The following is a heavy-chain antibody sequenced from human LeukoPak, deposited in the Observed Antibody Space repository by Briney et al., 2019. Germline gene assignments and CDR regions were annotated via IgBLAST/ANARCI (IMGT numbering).Heavy chain of an antibody. D-gene: IGHD6-13*01. J-gene: IGHJ5*02. CDR2: IYYSGST. V-gene: IGHV4-59*01. CDR3: VLYRGSSSWYWFDP. Sequence: SETLSLTCTVSGGSISSYYWSWIRQPPGKGLEWIGYIYYSGSTNYNPSLKSRVTISVDTSKNQFSLKLSSVTAADTAVYYCVLYRGSSSWYWFDPWGQGTLVTVSS. CDR1: GGSISSYY.